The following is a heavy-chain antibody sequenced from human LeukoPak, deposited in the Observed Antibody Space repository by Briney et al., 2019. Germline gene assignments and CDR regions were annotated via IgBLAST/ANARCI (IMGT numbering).Heavy chain of an antibody. D-gene: IGHD3-10*01. V-gene: IGHV4-4*07. J-gene: IGHJ3*01. CDR1: GGSVSAYL. CDR2: LSTSGSI. Sequence: SRTLSLTCRVSGGSVSAYLWSWIRQPAGKELEWVGSLSTSGSINYAPSLKGRVTISVDTSKNQFSLKLTSVIAADAAVYYCWTSEVCRDFTMDVWGQGTMVTVSS. CDR3: WTSEVCRDFTMDV.